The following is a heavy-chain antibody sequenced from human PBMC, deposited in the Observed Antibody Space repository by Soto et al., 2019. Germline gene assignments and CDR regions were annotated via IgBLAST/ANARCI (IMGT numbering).Heavy chain of an antibody. CDR1: GFSLTTSGVG. J-gene: IGHJ4*02. CDR2: IYWHDDK. CDR3: AHRVLRTVFGLVTTTAIYFDF. Sequence: QITLNESGPTVVRPTETLTLTCRFSGFSLTTSGVGVGWIRQSPGKAPEWLALIYWHDDKRYSASLKSRLTSTKDTSKNQVVLTVSDLDPTDTATYYCAHRVLRTVFGLVTTTAIYFDFWGQGTPVAVSS. D-gene: IGHD3-3*01. V-gene: IGHV2-5*01.